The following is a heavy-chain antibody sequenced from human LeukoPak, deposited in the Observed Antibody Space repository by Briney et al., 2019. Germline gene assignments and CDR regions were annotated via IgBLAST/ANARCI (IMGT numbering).Heavy chain of an antibody. Sequence: SETLSLTCAVYGGSFSGYYWSWIRQPPGKGLEWIGEINHSGSTNYNPPLKSRVTISVDTSKNQFSLKLSSVTAADTAVYYCARGGGIYYYYYMDVWGKGTTVTVSS. CDR3: ARGGGIYYYYYMDV. V-gene: IGHV4-34*01. J-gene: IGHJ6*03. CDR1: GGSFSGYY. CDR2: INHSGST.